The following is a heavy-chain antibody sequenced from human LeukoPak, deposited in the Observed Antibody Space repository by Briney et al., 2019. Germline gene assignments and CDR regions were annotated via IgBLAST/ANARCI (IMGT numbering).Heavy chain of an antibody. CDR3: ANGAHPDSSHYYFDY. V-gene: IGHV3-23*01. Sequence: GGSLRLSCAASGFTFSRYGMSWVRRAPGKGLEWVSAITGRGVRTYNGDSVKGRFTISRDTSKNTVYLQMNSLRGDDTAVYYCANGAHPDSSHYYFDYWGQGALVTVSS. CDR2: ITGRGVRT. J-gene: IGHJ4*02. CDR1: GFTFSRYG. D-gene: IGHD2-2*01.